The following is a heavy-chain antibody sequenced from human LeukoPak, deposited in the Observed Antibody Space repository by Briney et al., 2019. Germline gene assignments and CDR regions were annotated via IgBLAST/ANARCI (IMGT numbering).Heavy chain of an antibody. D-gene: IGHD3-22*01. CDR2: ISGSGNVI. J-gene: IGHJ3*02. Sequence: GGSLRLSCAASGFTFGTSAMTWVRQAPGKGLEWVSSISGSGNVIYDSDSVKGRFTISRDNSKNTLYLQMNSLRAEDTAVYYCAKDEAPARITMIVVTGNAFDIWGQGTMVTVSS. CDR3: AKDEAPARITMIVVTGNAFDI. V-gene: IGHV3-23*01. CDR1: GFTFGTSA.